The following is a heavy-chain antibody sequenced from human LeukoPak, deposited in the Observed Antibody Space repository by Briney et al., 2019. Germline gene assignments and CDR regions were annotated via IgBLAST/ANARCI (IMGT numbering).Heavy chain of an antibody. V-gene: IGHV3-23*01. J-gene: IGHJ4*02. Sequence: GGSLRLSCAASGLTFRSYAMSWVRQAPGKGLEWVSAISGSGGSTYYADSVKGRFTISRDNSKNTLYLQMNSLRAEDTAVYYCAKDPRYSGYDYTIDYWGQGTLVTVSS. D-gene: IGHD5-12*01. CDR3: AKDPRYSGYDYTIDY. CDR2: ISGSGGST. CDR1: GLTFRSYA.